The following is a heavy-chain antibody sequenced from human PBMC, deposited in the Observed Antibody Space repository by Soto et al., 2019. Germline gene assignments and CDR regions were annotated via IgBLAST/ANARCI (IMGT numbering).Heavy chain of an antibody. CDR2: IYQSGSP. J-gene: IGHJ4*02. CDR1: GGSIRSSNW. D-gene: IGHD4-17*01. Sequence: SETLSLTCAVSGGSIRSSNWWSWVRQPPGKGLEWIGEIYQSGSPNYNPSLKSRVTISVDKSKNQCSLKLNSVTAADTAVYYFSRDMRYGGNGIVYWGQGSLVTVSS. V-gene: IGHV4-4*02. CDR3: SRDMRYGGNGIVY.